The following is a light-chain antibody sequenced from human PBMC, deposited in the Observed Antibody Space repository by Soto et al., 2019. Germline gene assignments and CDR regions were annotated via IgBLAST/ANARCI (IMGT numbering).Light chain of an antibody. CDR2: HVS. CDR1: SSDVGGYNY. CDR3: SSYTSRVV. J-gene: IGLJ2*01. Sequence: QSALTQPASVSGSPGQSITISCTGTSSDVGGYNYVSWYQQHPGKASKLMIYHVSNRPSGVSNRFSGSKSGNTASLTISGLQAEDEADYYCSSYTSRVVFGGGTKLTVL. V-gene: IGLV2-14*01.